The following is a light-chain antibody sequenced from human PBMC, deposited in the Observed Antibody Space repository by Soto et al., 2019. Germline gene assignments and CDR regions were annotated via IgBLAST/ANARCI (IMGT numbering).Light chain of an antibody. CDR2: DTS. J-gene: IGLJ1*01. CDR3: LVIFTGVGEV. V-gene: IGLV7-46*01. Sequence: QAVVTQEPSLTVSPGGTVTLTCGSSTGAVTSGHYPHWFQQKPGQAPRTLIYDTSNKHSWTPARFSGSLLGGKAALTLSGAQPEDEADYYCLVIFTGVGEVFGIGTKLTVL. CDR1: TGAVTSGHY.